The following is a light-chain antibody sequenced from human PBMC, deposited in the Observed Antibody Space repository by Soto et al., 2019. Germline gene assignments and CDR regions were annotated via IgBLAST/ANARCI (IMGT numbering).Light chain of an antibody. CDR1: QSVSSSD. CDR2: DAS. V-gene: IGKV3-20*01. CDR3: QQYGSSSWT. J-gene: IGKJ1*01. Sequence: EVVLTQSPGTLSLSPGERATLSSRASQSVSSSDLAWYQQKPGQAPRLLMYDASSRATGIPDRFSGSGSGTDFTLTISRLDPEDFPVYYCQQYGSSSWTFGQGTKVDIK.